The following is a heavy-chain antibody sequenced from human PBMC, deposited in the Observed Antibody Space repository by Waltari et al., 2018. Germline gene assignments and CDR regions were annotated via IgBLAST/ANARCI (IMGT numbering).Heavy chain of an antibody. CDR2: IRYDGSNK. V-gene: IGHV3-30*02. CDR1: GFTFSRYG. D-gene: IGHD5-12*01. CDR3: AKDRGDGYNFPDWYFDL. Sequence: QVQLVESGGGVVQPGGSLRLSCAASGFTFSRYGMHWVRQDPGKGLEWVAFIRYDGSNKYYADSVKGRFTISRDNSKNTLYLQMNSLRAEDTAVYYCAKDRGDGYNFPDWYFDLWGRGTLVTVSS. J-gene: IGHJ2*01.